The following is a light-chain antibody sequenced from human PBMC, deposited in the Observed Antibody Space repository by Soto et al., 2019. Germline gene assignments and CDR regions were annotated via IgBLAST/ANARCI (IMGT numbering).Light chain of an antibody. CDR3: QKYNSYSWT. J-gene: IGKJ1*01. CDR1: QTITRW. Sequence: DIQITQSPSALSASVGYRFTITFLASQTITRWMAWYQQKPGKAPNILIYDASTLESGVPSRFRGSRSGTEFTLTIRRLKTDDFATYYCQKYNSYSWTFGQGTKVDIK. V-gene: IGKV1-5*01. CDR2: DAS.